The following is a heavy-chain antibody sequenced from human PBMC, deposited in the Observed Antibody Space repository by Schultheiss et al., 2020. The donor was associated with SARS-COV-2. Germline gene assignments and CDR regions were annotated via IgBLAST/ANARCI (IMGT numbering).Heavy chain of an antibody. Sequence: SETLSLTCAVSGYSISSGYYWSWIRQPPGKGLEWIGYIYYSGSTYYNPSLKSRVTISVDTSKNQFSLKLSSVTAADTAVYYCARGPGGYDPRFDYWGQGTLVTVSS. CDR1: GYSISSGYY. CDR3: ARGPGGYDPRFDY. CDR2: IYYSGST. D-gene: IGHD5-12*01. V-gene: IGHV4-38-2*01. J-gene: IGHJ4*02.